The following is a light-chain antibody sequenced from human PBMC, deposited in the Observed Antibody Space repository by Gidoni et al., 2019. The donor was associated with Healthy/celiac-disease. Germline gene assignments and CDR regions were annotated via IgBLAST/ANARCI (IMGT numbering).Light chain of an antibody. Sequence: DIPLTQSPSFLSASVGDRVTITCRASQGISSYLAWYQQKPGKAPKLLIYAASTLQSGVPSRFSGSGSGTEFTLTISSLQPEDVATYYCQQLNSYPPWVTFGPGTKVDIK. CDR1: QGISSY. CDR3: QQLNSYPPWVT. J-gene: IGKJ3*01. CDR2: AAS. V-gene: IGKV1-9*01.